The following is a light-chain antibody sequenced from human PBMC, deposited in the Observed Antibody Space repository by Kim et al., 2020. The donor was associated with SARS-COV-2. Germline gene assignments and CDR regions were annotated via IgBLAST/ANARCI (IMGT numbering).Light chain of an antibody. V-gene: IGLV2-14*03. CDR3: TSYTRSDTWV. Sequence: GQSITISCTGTNNDVGAYNYVSWYQQHPGKAPKFMIYDVSKWPSGVSDRFSGSKSGNTASLTISGLQAEDEADYYCTSYTRSDTWVFGGGTKLTVL. CDR1: NNDVGAYNY. CDR2: DVS. J-gene: IGLJ3*02.